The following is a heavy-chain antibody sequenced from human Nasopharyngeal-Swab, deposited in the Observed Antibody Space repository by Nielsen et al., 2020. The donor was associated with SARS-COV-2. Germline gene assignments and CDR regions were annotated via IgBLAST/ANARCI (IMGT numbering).Heavy chain of an antibody. V-gene: IGHV3-74*01. CDR1: GFTLSNYW. Sequence: GGSLRLSCAASGFTLSNYWIHWVRQTPGKGLLWVSRINTDASRTSYADSVKGRFTISRDNAKNTVYLQMNSLRVDDTAVYYCTRGDVHDAFVMCGQGTMVTFSS. J-gene: IGHJ3*02. D-gene: IGHD3-16*01. CDR3: TRGDVHDAFVM. CDR2: INTDASRT.